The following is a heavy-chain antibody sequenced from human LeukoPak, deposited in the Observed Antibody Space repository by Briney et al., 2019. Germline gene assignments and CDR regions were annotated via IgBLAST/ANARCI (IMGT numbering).Heavy chain of an antibody. CDR3: ARLYSSSWSDY. Sequence: SETLSLTCTVSGGSISSYYWSWVRQPPGKGLEWIGYIHHSGSTNYNPSLKSRVTISVDTSKNQFSLKLSSVTAVDTAVYYCARLYSSSWSDYWGQETLVTVSS. V-gene: IGHV4-59*08. D-gene: IGHD6-13*01. J-gene: IGHJ4*02. CDR2: IHHSGST. CDR1: GGSISSYY.